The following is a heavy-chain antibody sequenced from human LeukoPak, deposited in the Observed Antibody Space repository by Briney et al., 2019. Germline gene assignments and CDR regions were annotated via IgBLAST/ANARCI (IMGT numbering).Heavy chain of an antibody. Sequence: ETLSLTCTVSGGSISSGGYYWSWVRQAPGKGLEWVSAISGSGGSTYYADSVKGRFTISRDNSKNTLYLQMNSLRAEDTAVYYCAKDHETSPPSTFGDYWGQGTLVTVSS. CDR3: AKDHETSPPSTFGDY. V-gene: IGHV3-23*01. J-gene: IGHJ4*02. CDR2: ISGSGGST. D-gene: IGHD3-10*02. CDR1: GGSISSGGYY.